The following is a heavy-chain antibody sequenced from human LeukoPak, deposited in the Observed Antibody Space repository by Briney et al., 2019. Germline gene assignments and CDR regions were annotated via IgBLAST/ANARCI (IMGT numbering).Heavy chain of an antibody. V-gene: IGHV4-59*01. CDR1: GGSISSYY. CDR3: ARVTYSSGWGTSDY. J-gene: IGHJ4*02. CDR2: IYYSGST. D-gene: IGHD6-19*01. Sequence: RSSETLSLTCTVSGGSISSYYWSWIRQPPGKGLEWIGYIYYSGSTNYNPSLQSRVTISVDTSKNQFSLKLSSVAAADTAVYYCARVTYSSGWGTSDYWGQGTLVTVSS.